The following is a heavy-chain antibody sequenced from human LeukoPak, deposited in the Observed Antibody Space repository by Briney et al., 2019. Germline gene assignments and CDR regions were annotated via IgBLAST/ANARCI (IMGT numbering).Heavy chain of an antibody. V-gene: IGHV1-18*01. Sequence: ASVKVSCKASGCTFTSYGISWVRQAPGQGLEWMGWVSGSNGDTKYPQKLQGRVTMTTDTSTSTAYMELRSLRSDDTAVYYCARDYYDPPWGQGTLVTVSS. J-gene: IGHJ5*02. CDR2: VSGSNGDT. CDR3: ARDYYDPP. D-gene: IGHD3-22*01. CDR1: GCTFTSYG.